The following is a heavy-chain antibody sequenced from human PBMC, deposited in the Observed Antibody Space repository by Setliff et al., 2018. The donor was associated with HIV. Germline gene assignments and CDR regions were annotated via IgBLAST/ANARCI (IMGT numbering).Heavy chain of an antibody. V-gene: IGHV4-4*08. D-gene: IGHD7-27*01. Sequence: PSETLSLTCTVSGDSISNYYWSWVRQPPGKGLEWIGYIYTTGSTYYNPSLKSRVTISVDTSKNQFSLNVSSVTAADTAVHYCARGWGHDGFDFWGQGTMVTVSS. CDR2: IYTTGST. CDR1: GDSISNYY. CDR3: ARGWGHDGFDF. J-gene: IGHJ3*01.